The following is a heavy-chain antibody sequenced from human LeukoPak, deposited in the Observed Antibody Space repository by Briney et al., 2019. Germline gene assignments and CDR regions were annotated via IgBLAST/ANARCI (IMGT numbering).Heavy chain of an antibody. J-gene: IGHJ2*01. CDR1: GFTFSNFW. V-gene: IGHV3-7*01. Sequence: PGGSLRLSCAASGFTFSNFWISWVRQAPGKGLEWVANIKEDGSEKYFVDSVEGRFTVSRDNAKNSVYVQINGLRAEDTAVYYCAREAKYYGSGSSYWYFDLWGRGTLVTVSS. CDR2: IKEDGSEK. CDR3: AREAKYYGSGSSYWYFDL. D-gene: IGHD3-10*01.